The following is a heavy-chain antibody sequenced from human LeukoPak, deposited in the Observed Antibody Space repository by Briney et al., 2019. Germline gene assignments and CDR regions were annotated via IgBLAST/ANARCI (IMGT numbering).Heavy chain of an antibody. J-gene: IGHJ4*02. CDR3: AKVADFCGGDCYSGENFDY. CDR1: GFTFSNYW. V-gene: IGHV3-15*01. D-gene: IGHD2-21*02. Sequence: GGSLRLSCAASGFTFSNYWMGWVRQPPGKGLEWVGRIKSKTDGGTTDYAAPVKGRFTISRDDSKNTLYLQMNSLKTEDTAVYYCAKVADFCGGDCYSGENFDYWGQGTLVTVSS. CDR2: IKSKTDGGTT.